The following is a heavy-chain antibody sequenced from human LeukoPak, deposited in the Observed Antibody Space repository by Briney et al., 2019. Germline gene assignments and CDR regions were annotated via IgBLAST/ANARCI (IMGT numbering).Heavy chain of an antibody. J-gene: IGHJ4*02. CDR2: LTGSGDNT. Sequence: PGGSLRLSCAASGFNFTNYAMSWVRQAPGKGLEWVSVLTGSGDNTYYADSVKGRFTISRDNSKNTLYLQMNSLRAEDTAVYYCARGLSGYHNTGGQGTLVTVSS. CDR3: ARGLSGYHNT. V-gene: IGHV3-23*01. D-gene: IGHD5-12*01. CDR1: GFNFTNYA.